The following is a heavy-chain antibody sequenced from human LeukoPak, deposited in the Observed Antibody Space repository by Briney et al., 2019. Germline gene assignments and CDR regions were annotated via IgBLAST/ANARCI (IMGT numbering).Heavy chain of an antibody. CDR2: ISYDGSNK. CDR3: ARDSSLEWLDVYWFDP. Sequence: GGSLRLSCAASGFTFSSYAMHWVRQAPGKGLEWVAVISYDGSNKYYADSVKGRFTISRDNSKNTLYLQMNSLRAEDTAVYYCARDSSLEWLDVYWFDPWGQGTLVTVSS. V-gene: IGHV3-30*01. J-gene: IGHJ5*02. CDR1: GFTFSSYA. D-gene: IGHD3-3*01.